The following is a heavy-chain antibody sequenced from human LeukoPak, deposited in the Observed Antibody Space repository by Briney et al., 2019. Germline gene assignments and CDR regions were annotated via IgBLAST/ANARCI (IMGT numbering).Heavy chain of an antibody. CDR3: ARRSYGSGSYSHVDY. Sequence: GESLKISCKGSGYSFTSYWIGWVRQMPGKGLEWMGIIYPGDSDTRYSPSFQGQVTISADKSISAAYLQWSSLKASDTAMYYCARRSYGSGSYSHVDYWGQGTLVTVSS. CDR1: GYSFTSYW. V-gene: IGHV5-51*01. D-gene: IGHD3-10*01. J-gene: IGHJ4*02. CDR2: IYPGDSDT.